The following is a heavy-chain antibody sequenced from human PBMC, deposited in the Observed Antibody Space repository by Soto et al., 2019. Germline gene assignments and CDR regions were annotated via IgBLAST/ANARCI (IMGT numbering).Heavy chain of an antibody. CDR3: ARDQPSGYSGYESFAFDI. CDR1: GYTFTSYY. CDR2: INPSGGST. Sequence: ASVKVSCKASGYTFTSYYMHWVRQAPGQGLEWMGIINPSGGSTSYAQKFQGRVTMTRDTSTSTVYMELSSLRSEDTAVYYCARDQPSGYSGYESFAFDIWGQGTMVTVSS. J-gene: IGHJ3*02. V-gene: IGHV1-46*01. D-gene: IGHD5-12*01.